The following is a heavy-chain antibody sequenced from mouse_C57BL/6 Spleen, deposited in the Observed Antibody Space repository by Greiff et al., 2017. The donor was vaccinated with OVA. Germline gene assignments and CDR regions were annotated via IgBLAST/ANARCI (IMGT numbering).Heavy chain of an antibody. V-gene: IGHV1-82*01. J-gene: IGHJ1*03. Sequence: VQLQQSGPELVKPGASVKISCKASGYAFSSSWMNWVKQRPGKGLEWIGRIYPGDGDTNYNGKFKGKATLTADKSSSTAYMQLSSLTSEDSAVYFCARSHYYGSHGYFDVWGTGTTVTVSS. CDR2: IYPGDGDT. CDR3: ARSHYYGSHGYFDV. D-gene: IGHD1-1*01. CDR1: GYAFSSSW.